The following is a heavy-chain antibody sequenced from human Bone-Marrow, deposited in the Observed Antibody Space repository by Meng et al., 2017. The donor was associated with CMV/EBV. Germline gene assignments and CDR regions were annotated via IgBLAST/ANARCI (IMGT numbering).Heavy chain of an antibody. Sequence: ASVKVSCKASGYSFTSYDISWVRQAPGQGLEWMGRISAYNGNTNYAQKLQGRVTMTTDTSTSTAYMELRSLRSDDTAVYYCARDRYNWDLDYWGQGTLVTGSS. D-gene: IGHD1-1*01. CDR3: ARDRYNWDLDY. J-gene: IGHJ4*02. CDR2: ISAYNGNT. CDR1: GYSFTSYD. V-gene: IGHV1-18*01.